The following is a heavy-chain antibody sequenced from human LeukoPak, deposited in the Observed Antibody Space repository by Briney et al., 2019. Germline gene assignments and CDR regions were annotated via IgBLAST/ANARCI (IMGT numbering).Heavy chain of an antibody. CDR2: IKSETDGGTA. CDR1: GFIFSKVY. V-gene: IGHV3-15*01. Sequence: GGSLRLSCAASGFIFSKVYMSWVRQAPGKGLEWVGRIKSETDGGTADYAVPVTGRFTISRDDSKNTVYLQMSSLKIEDTGVYYCLTTRWGQGTLVTVSS. CDR3: LTTR. J-gene: IGHJ4*02.